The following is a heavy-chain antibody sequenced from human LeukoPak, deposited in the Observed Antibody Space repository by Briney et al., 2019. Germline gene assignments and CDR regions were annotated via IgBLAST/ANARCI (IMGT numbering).Heavy chain of an antibody. CDR2: IYSSGST. D-gene: IGHD3-3*01. V-gene: IGHV4-4*07. CDR1: GGSISGYY. Sequence: SETLSLTCNVSGGSISGYYRSWIRQPAGKGLQWIGRIYSSGSTNYNPSLKSRVTMSVDMSKNQFSLRLSSVTAADTAVYYCASDLGFWSGPDYWGQGTLVTVSS. CDR3: ASDLGFWSGPDY. J-gene: IGHJ4*02.